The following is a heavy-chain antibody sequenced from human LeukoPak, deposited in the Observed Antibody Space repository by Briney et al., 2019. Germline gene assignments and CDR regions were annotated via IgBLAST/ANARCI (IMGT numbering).Heavy chain of an antibody. V-gene: IGHV3-33*01. CDR1: GFTFRSYG. D-gene: IGHD2-21*02. J-gene: IGHJ4*02. Sequence: GALRLSCAASGFTFRSYGMHWVRQAPGKGLEWVAVIWFDGSKEYYADSAKGRFTISRDNPKNTVYLQMNSLRVEDTAVYYCARVIGVTEGWGYFDYWGQGALVTVSS. CDR3: ARVIGVTEGWGYFDY. CDR2: IWFDGSKE.